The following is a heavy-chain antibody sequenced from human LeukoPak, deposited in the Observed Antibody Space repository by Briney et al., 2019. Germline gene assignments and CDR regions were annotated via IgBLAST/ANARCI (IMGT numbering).Heavy chain of an antibody. Sequence: SETLSLTCAVYGGSFSGYYWSWIRQPPGKGLEWIGEINHSGSTNYNPSLKSRVTISVDTSKNQFSLKLSSVTAADTAVYYCARGLGAGYSLGHNWFDPWGQGTLVTVSS. CDR1: GGSFSGYY. J-gene: IGHJ5*02. D-gene: IGHD6-13*01. CDR2: INHSGST. V-gene: IGHV4-34*01. CDR3: ARGLGAGYSLGHNWFDP.